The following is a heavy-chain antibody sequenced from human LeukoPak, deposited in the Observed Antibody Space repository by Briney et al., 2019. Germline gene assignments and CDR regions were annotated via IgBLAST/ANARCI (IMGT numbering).Heavy chain of an antibody. D-gene: IGHD4-11*01. J-gene: IGHJ3*02. CDR3: ANEYSKGDI. CDR2: ISGSGGST. V-gene: IGHV3-23*01. Sequence: PGGSLRLSCAASGFTVSSNYMSWVRQAPGKGLEWVSAISGSGGSTYYADSVKGRFTISRDNSKNTLYLQMNSLRAEDAAVYYCANEYSKGDIWGQGTMVTVSS. CDR1: GFTVSSNY.